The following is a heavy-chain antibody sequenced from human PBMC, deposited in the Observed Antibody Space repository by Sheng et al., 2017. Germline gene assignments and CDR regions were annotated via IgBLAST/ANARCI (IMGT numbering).Heavy chain of an antibody. CDR1: GGTFSSYA. J-gene: IGHJ6*03. D-gene: IGHD3-3*01. V-gene: IGHV1-69*04. CDR3: ARAEYDFWSGYSPYYYYYMDV. Sequence: QVQLVQSGAEVKKPGSSVKVSCKASGGTFSSYAISWVRQAPGQGLEWMGGIIPILGIANYAQKFQGRVTITADKSTSTAYMELSSLRSEDTAVYYCARAEYDFWSGYSPYYYYYMDVWGKGTTVTVSS. CDR2: IIPILGIA.